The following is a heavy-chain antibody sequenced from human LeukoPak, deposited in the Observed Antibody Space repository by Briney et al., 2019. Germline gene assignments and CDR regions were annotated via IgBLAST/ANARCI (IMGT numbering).Heavy chain of an antibody. V-gene: IGHV1-69*13. CDR2: IIPIFGTA. D-gene: IGHD3-9*01. Sequence: SVKVSCKASGYTFTSYGISWVRQAPGQGLEWMGGIIPIFGTANYAQKFQGRVTITADESTSTAYMELSSLRSEDTAVYYCAVVYYDIDYWGQGTLVTVSS. CDR3: AVVYYDIDY. J-gene: IGHJ4*02. CDR1: GYTFTSYG.